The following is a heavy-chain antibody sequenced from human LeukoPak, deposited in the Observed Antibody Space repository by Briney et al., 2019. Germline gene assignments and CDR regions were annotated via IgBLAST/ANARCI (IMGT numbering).Heavy chain of an antibody. CDR1: GGSISSSSYY. J-gene: IGHJ5*02. D-gene: IGHD6-13*01. V-gene: IGHV4-39*01. Sequence: PSETLSLTCTVSGGSISSSSYYWGWIRQPPGKGLEWIGSIYYSGGTYYNPSLKSRVTISVDTSKNQFSLELSSVTAADTAVYYCARQRRQSSSWYQNWFDPWGQGTLVTVPS. CDR2: IYYSGGT. CDR3: ARQRRQSSSWYQNWFDP.